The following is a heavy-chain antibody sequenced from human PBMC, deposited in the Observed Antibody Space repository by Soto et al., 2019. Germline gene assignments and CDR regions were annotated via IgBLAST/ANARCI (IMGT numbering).Heavy chain of an antibody. D-gene: IGHD5-12*01. V-gene: IGHV4-59*01. J-gene: IGHJ3*02. CDR2: IYYSGST. Sequence: SETLSLTCTVSGGSISSYYWSWIRQPPGKGLEWIGYIYYSGSTNYNPSLKSRVTISVDTSKNQFSLKLSSVTAADTAVYYCARGNSGYEYAFDIWGQGTMVTVSS. CDR1: GGSISSYY. CDR3: ARGNSGYEYAFDI.